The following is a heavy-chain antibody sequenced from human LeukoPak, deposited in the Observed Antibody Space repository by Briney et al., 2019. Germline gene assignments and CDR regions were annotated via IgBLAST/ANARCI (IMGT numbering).Heavy chain of an antibody. Sequence: SETLSLTCTVSGYSISSGYYWSWIRPPAGKGLEWIGRIHTSGSTNYNPSLKSRVTMSVDTSKKQFSLKLTSVTAADTAVYYCARAGDYGDYVGWFDPWGQGTLVTVSS. CDR2: IHTSGST. CDR3: ARAGDYGDYVGWFDP. V-gene: IGHV4-4*07. J-gene: IGHJ5*02. D-gene: IGHD4-17*01. CDR1: GYSISSGYY.